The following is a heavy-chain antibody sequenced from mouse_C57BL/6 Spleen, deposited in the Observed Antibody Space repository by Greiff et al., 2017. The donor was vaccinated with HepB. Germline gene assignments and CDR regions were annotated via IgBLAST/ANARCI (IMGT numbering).Heavy chain of an antibody. V-gene: IGHV1-50*01. D-gene: IGHD2-4*01. CDR3: ARGGLHWYFDV. J-gene: IGHJ1*03. CDR1: GYTFTSYW. Sequence: QVQLQQPWAELVKPGASVKLSCKASGYTFTSYWMQWVKQRPGQGLEWIGEIDPSDSYTNYNQKFKGKATLTVDTSSSTAYMQLSSLTSEDSAVYYCARGGLHWYFDVWGTGTTVTVSS. CDR2: IDPSDSYT.